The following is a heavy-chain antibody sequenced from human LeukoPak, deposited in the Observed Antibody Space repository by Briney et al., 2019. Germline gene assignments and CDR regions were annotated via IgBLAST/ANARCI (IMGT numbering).Heavy chain of an antibody. Sequence: GGPLRLSCAASGFSFSSYSINWVRQAPGKGLEWVSYISGDGSAKHYTDSVKGRFTISRDNAKNALYLQMNSLRAEDTAVYFCARDYVYAFDYWGQGTLVTVSS. CDR2: ISGDGSAK. CDR1: GFSFSSYS. J-gene: IGHJ4*02. V-gene: IGHV3-48*01. CDR3: ARDYVYAFDY. D-gene: IGHD2/OR15-2a*01.